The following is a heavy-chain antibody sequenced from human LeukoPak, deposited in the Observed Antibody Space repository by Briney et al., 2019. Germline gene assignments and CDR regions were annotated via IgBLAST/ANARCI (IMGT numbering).Heavy chain of an antibody. J-gene: IGHJ5*02. V-gene: IGHV4-59*01. Sequence: PSETLSLTCTVSGGSISSYYWSWIRQPPGKGLEWIGFIYYTGSTNYNPSLKSRVTISVDTSKNQFSLKLSSVTAADTAVYYCARDYGGNSFDPWGQGTLVTVSS. CDR3: ARDYGGNSFDP. CDR2: IYYTGST. CDR1: GGSISSYY. D-gene: IGHD4-23*01.